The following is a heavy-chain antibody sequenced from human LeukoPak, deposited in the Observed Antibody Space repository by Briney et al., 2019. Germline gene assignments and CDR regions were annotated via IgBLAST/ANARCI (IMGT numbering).Heavy chain of an antibody. Sequence: QSGGSLRLSCAASGFTFSSYAMHWVRQAPGKGLEWVAVISYDGSNKYYADSVKGRFTISRDNSKNTLYLQMNSLRAEDTAVYYCARDGGYYDYVWGSYHYSWYFDYWGQGTLVTVSS. D-gene: IGHD3-16*01. CDR3: ARDGGYYDYVWGSYHYSWYFDY. CDR2: ISYDGSNK. J-gene: IGHJ4*02. CDR1: GFTFSSYA. V-gene: IGHV3-30*04.